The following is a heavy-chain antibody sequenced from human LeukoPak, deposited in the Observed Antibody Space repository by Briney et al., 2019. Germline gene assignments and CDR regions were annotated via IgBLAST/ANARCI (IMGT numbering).Heavy chain of an antibody. CDR1: GGSISSYY. D-gene: IGHD3-10*01. J-gene: IGHJ4*02. V-gene: IGHV4-59*01. Sequence: PSETLSLTCTVSGGSISSYYWSWIRQPPGKGLEWIGYIYYSGSTNYNPSLKSRVTISVDTSKNQFSLKLSSVTATDTAVYYCAREGPMVRGVIRFRRNYFDYWGQGTLVTVSS. CDR3: AREGPMVRGVIRFRRNYFDY. CDR2: IYYSGST.